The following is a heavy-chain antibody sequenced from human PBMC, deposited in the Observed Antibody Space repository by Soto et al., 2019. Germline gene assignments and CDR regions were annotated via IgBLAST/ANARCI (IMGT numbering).Heavy chain of an antibody. V-gene: IGHV4-39*01. J-gene: IGHJ6*02. CDR2: MYYSGRT. CDR3: ARHGNTVTTGYYYGMDV. Sequence: SGTLSLTCTVSGASISSSSYYWVWVRQPPGRGLEWIGTMYYSGRTYYNPSLKSRVTTSVDTSKNQFSLKLSAVTATDTAVYYCARHGNTVTTGYYYGMDVWGQGTTVTVSS. D-gene: IGHD4-17*01. CDR1: GASISSSSYY.